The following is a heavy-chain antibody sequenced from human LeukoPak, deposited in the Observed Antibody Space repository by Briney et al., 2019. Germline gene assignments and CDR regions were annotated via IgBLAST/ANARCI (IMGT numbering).Heavy chain of an antibody. V-gene: IGHV1-2*02. CDR3: ASNGLERRFFSY. CDR2: MNPNSGDT. Sequence: ASVKVSCKASGYTFTGYYMHWVRQAPGQGLEWMGWMNPNSGDTNHAQKFQGRVTMTRDTSISTGYMELSRLRSDDTAVYYCASNGLERRFFSYWGQGTLVTVSS. CDR1: GYTFTGYY. D-gene: IGHD1-1*01. J-gene: IGHJ4*02.